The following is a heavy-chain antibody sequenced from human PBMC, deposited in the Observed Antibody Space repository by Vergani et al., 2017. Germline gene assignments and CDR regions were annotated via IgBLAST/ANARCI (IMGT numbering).Heavy chain of an antibody. D-gene: IGHD6-13*01. V-gene: IGHV3-21*05. CDR1: GFTFSSYS. Sequence: EVQLVESGGGLVQPGGSLRLSCAASGFTFSSYSMNWVRQAPGKGLEWVSYISSSSSYIYYADSVKGRFTISRDNAKNSLYLQMNSLRAEDTAVYYCARLYSSSWNYYYYYYMDVWGKGTTVTVSS. J-gene: IGHJ6*03. CDR2: ISSSSSYI. CDR3: ARLYSSSWNYYYYYYMDV.